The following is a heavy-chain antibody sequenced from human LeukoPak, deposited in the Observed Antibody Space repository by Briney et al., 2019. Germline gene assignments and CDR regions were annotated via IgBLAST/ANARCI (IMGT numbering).Heavy chain of an antibody. V-gene: IGHV3-15*01. CDR2: IKSNTDGGTI. Sequence: MTGGSLRLSCAASGFTFNDAWVSWVRQAPGKGLEWVGRIKSNTDGGTIEYAAPAKGRFTISRDDSKNTVYLQMDSLKIEDTAVYYCTSTWIQFWFDYWGQGTRVTVSS. D-gene: IGHD5-18*01. CDR3: TSTWIQFWFDY. CDR1: GFTFNDAW. J-gene: IGHJ4*02.